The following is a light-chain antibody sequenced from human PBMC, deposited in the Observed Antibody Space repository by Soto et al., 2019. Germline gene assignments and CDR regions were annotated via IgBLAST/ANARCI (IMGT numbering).Light chain of an antibody. CDR2: DAS. CDR1: QSIGTW. J-gene: IGKJ1*01. V-gene: IGKV1-5*01. Sequence: DIQMTQSPSTLSASVGDRVTITCRASQSIGTWLAWYQQKLGKAPKLLIYDASSLESGVPSRFSGSGSGTEFTLTISSLQPHDSATYYCQQYNSSPVFGQGTKVEIK. CDR3: QQYNSSPV.